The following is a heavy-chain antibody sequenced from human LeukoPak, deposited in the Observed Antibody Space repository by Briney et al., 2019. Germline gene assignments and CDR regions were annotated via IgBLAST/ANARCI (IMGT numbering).Heavy chain of an antibody. CDR2: IYYSGST. Sequence: PSETLSLTCTVSGGSISSSSYYWGWIRQPPGKGLEWIGSIYYSGSTYYNPSLKSRVTISVDTSKNQFSLKLSSVTAADTAVYYCARLHPPYYDFWSGYYPTTYYFDYWGQGTLVTVSS. CDR1: GGSISSSSYY. CDR3: ARLHPPYYDFWSGYYPTTYYFDY. J-gene: IGHJ4*02. V-gene: IGHV4-39*01. D-gene: IGHD3-3*01.